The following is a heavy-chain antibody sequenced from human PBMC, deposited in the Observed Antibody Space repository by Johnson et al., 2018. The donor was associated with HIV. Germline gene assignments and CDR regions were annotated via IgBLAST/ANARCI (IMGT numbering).Heavy chain of an antibody. CDR3: AREHGYWGMYDSSGLDRFDI. V-gene: IGHV3-11*04. Sequence: QVQLVESGGGLVKPGGSLRLSCAASGFTFSDYYMSWIRQAPGKGLEWVSYISSSGSTIYYADSVKGRFTISRDNAKNSLYLQMNSLRAEDTAVYYCAREHGYWGMYDSSGLDRFDIWGQGTMVTVSS. CDR1: GFTFSDYY. J-gene: IGHJ3*02. CDR2: ISSSGSTI. D-gene: IGHD3-22*01.